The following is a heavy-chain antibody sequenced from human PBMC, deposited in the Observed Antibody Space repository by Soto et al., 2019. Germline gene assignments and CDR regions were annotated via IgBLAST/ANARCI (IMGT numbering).Heavy chain of an antibody. CDR3: AKGSNYYDSSGYYY. V-gene: IGHV3-23*01. Sequence: GGSLRLSCAASGFPFSSYSMSWVRQAPGKGLEWVSAISGSGGSTYYADSVKGRFTISRDNSKNTLYLQMNSLRAEDTAVYYCAKGSNYYDSSGYYYWGQGTLVTVSS. CDR2: ISGSGGST. CDR1: GFPFSSYS. J-gene: IGHJ4*02. D-gene: IGHD3-22*01.